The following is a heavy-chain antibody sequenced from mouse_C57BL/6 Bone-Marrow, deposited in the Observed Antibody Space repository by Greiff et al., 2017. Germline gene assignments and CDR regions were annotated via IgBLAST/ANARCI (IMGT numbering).Heavy chain of an antibody. J-gene: IGHJ1*03. CDR1: GFTFSSYT. Sequence: EVQGVESGGGLVKPGGSLKLSCAASGFTFSSYTMSWVRQTPEKRLQWVAAISGGGGNTYYPDSVKGRFTISRDNDKNILHLQMSSLRSEDTALYYCSRQVTTVLATKYFDVWGTGTTVTVSS. CDR2: ISGGGGNT. CDR3: SRQVTTVLATKYFDV. V-gene: IGHV5-9*01. D-gene: IGHD1-1*01.